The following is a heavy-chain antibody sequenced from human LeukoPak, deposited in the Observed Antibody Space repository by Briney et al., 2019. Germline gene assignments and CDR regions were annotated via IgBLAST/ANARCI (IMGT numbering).Heavy chain of an antibody. CDR2: IYYNGNT. Sequence: SETLTLTCTVSGGPISNVDYYWSWIRQPPGKGLEWIGYIYYNGNTNYSPSLKSRVTMSVDTSKNLFSLKVSSVTAADTAVYYCARGRSNYYGMDVWGQGTTVTVSS. D-gene: IGHD1-26*01. V-gene: IGHV4-61*08. J-gene: IGHJ6*02. CDR3: ARGRSNYYGMDV. CDR1: GGPISNVDYY.